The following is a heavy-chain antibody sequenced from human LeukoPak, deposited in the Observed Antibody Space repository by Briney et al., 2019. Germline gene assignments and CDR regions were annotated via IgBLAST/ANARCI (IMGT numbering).Heavy chain of an antibody. Sequence: SETLSLTCTVSGDSVSNSPYYWSWIRQPPGKGLEWIGYVYDTGSTNYNPSLKSRATISADTSKNQFSLRLRPVTAADTAVYYCARATGTNYYYYGMDVWGQGTTVTVSS. V-gene: IGHV4-61*01. CDR3: ARATGTNYYYYGMDV. D-gene: IGHD1-7*01. CDR1: GDSVSNSPYY. J-gene: IGHJ6*02. CDR2: VYDTGST.